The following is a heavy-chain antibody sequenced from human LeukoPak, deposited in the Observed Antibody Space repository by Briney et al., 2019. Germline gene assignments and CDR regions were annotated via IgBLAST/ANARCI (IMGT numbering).Heavy chain of an antibody. CDR2: MSAYNGNT. CDR3: ARDYITMVRGVRVQGAFDI. Sequence: ASVKVSCKASGYTFTSYGIIWVRQAPGQGLEWMGWMSAYNGNTNYAQKLQGRVTMTTDTSTSTAYMELRSLRSDDTAVYYCARDYITMVRGVRVQGAFDIWGQGTMVTVSS. V-gene: IGHV1-18*01. J-gene: IGHJ3*02. D-gene: IGHD3-10*01. CDR1: GYTFTSYG.